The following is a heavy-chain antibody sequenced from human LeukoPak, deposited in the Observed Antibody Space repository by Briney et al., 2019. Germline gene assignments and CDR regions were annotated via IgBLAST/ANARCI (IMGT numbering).Heavy chain of an antibody. CDR1: GYTFTSYG. D-gene: IGHD3-22*01. CDR2: ISAYNGNT. CDR3: ARDHRTWYYYDSSGYPGVY. J-gene: IGHJ4*02. Sequence: ASVKVSCKASGYTFTSYGISWVRQAPGQGLEWMGWISAYNGNTNYAQKLQGRVTMTTDTSTSTAYMELRSLRSDDTAVYYCARDHRTWYYYDSSGYPGVYWGQGTLVTVSS. V-gene: IGHV1-18*01.